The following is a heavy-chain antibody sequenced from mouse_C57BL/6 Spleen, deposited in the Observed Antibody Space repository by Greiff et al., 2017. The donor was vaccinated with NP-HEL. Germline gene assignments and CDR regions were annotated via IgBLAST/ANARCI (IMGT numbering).Heavy chain of an antibody. CDR2: IYPGDGDT. CDR1: GYAFSSSW. CDR3: AREADSSGYGAFFAY. J-gene: IGHJ3*01. Sequence: VQLQQSGPELVKPGASVKISCKASGYAFSSSWMNWVKQRPGKGLEWIGRIYPGDGDTNYNGKFKGKATLTADKSSSTAYMQLSSLTSEDSAVYFCAREADSSGYGAFFAYGGQGTLVTVSA. V-gene: IGHV1-82*01. D-gene: IGHD3-2*02.